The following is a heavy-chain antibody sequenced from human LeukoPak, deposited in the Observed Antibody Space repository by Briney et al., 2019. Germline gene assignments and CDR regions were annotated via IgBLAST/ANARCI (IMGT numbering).Heavy chain of an antibody. J-gene: IGHJ6*03. CDR2: IYYSGST. V-gene: IGHV4-39*07. CDR1: GGSISSSSYY. D-gene: IGHD3-10*01. Sequence: PSETLSLTCTVSGGSISSSSYYWGWVRQPPGKGLEWIASIYYSGSTYYNPSLKSRVTISVDTSKNQFSLKLSSVTAADTAVYYCARVLRTMVRGGWSRGEYYYYYYMDVWGKGTTVTVSS. CDR3: ARVLRTMVRGGWSRGEYYYYYYMDV.